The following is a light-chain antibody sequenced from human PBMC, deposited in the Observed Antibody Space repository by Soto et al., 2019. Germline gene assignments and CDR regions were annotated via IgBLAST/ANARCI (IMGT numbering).Light chain of an antibody. V-gene: IGLV2-8*01. CDR3: SSYAGSYV. CDR1: SSDVGGYNY. Sequence: QSALTQPPSASGSPGQSVTISCTGTSSDVGGYNYVSWYQQHPGKPPKLMIYEVSKRPSGVPDRFSGSKSGNTASLTVSGLQAEDEADYYCSSYAGSYVFGTGTKLTVL. CDR2: EVS. J-gene: IGLJ1*01.